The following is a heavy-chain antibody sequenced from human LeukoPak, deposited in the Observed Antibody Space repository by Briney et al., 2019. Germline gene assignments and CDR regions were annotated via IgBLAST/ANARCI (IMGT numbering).Heavy chain of an antibody. Sequence: GGSLRLSCAASGFTFNSYAMTWVRQGPGQGLEWVSSISVSGVSTYYADSVKGRFTISRDNSKNTLYLQMNSLRAEDTAVYYCATVVGASLDAFDIWGQGTMVTVSS. CDR3: ATVVGASLDAFDI. CDR1: GFTFNSYA. CDR2: ISVSGVST. V-gene: IGHV3-23*01. D-gene: IGHD1-26*01. J-gene: IGHJ3*02.